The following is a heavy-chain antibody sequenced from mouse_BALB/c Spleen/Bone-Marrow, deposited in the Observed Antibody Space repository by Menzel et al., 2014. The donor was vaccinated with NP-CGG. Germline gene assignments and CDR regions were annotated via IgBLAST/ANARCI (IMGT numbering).Heavy chain of an antibody. Sequence: VQLQQSGAELVRPGTSVKISCKASGYTFTNYWLGWVKRRPGHGLEWIGDIYPGGGYTNYNEKFKGKATLTADTSSSTSYMQLSSLTSEDSAVYFCAREVRGDFDYRGQGTTLTVSS. V-gene: IGHV1-63*02. CDR1: GYTFTNYW. J-gene: IGHJ2*01. D-gene: IGHD2-14*01. CDR2: IYPGGGYT. CDR3: AREVRGDFDY.